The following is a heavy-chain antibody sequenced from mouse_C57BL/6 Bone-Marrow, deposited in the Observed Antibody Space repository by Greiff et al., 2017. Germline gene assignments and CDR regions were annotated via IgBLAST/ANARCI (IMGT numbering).Heavy chain of an antibody. CDR2: IHPNSGST. CDR1: GYTFTSYW. Sequence: QVQLQQPGAELVKPGASVKLSCKASGYTFTSYWMHWVKQRPGQGLEWIGMIHPNSGSTNYNEKFKSKATMTVDKSSSKVYMQRSSLTSEDSSVDYGASSYGYFDVWGTGTTVTVSS. CDR3: ASSYGYFDV. J-gene: IGHJ1*03. V-gene: IGHV1-64*01.